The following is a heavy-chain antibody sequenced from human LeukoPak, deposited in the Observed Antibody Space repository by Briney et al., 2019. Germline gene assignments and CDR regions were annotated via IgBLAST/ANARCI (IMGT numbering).Heavy chain of an antibody. CDR2: MNPNSGNT. Sequence: ASVKVSCKASGYIFTDYYMHWVRQAPGQELELMGWMNPNSGNTGYAQKFQGRVTITRNTSISTAYMELSSLRSEDTAVYYRARGTRDCSSTSCLYYFDYWGQGTLVTVSS. D-gene: IGHD2-2*01. CDR3: ARGTRDCSSTSCLYYFDY. J-gene: IGHJ4*02. CDR1: GYIFTDYY. V-gene: IGHV1-8*03.